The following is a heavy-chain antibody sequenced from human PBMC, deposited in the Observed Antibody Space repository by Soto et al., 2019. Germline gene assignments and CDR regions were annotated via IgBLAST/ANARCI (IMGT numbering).Heavy chain of an antibody. Sequence: ASVKVSCKASGYTFTSYSMHWVRQAPGQRLEWMGWINAGNGNTKYSQKFQGRVTITRDTSASTAYMELSSLRSEDTAVYYCARAVGGPTSNLDYWGQGTLVTVSS. CDR1: GYTFTSYS. V-gene: IGHV1-3*01. D-gene: IGHD3-16*01. CDR3: ARAVGGPTSNLDY. CDR2: INAGNGNT. J-gene: IGHJ4*02.